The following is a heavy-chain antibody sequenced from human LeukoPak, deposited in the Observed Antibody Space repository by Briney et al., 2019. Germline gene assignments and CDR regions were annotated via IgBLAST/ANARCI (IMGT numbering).Heavy chain of an antibody. CDR3: ARGRHDITMIVVVMTSVSYYLDV. CDR1: GGSFSGYH. Sequence: PSDTLSLTCAVYGGSFSGYHWTWIRQSPGKGLECIGHINPSGSTYYNPSLKSRLTISVDTSKNQFSLKLRSVTAADTAVYYCARGRHDITMIVVVMTSVSYYLDVWGKGTTVTVS. V-gene: IGHV4-34*01. CDR2: INPSGST. D-gene: IGHD3-22*01. J-gene: IGHJ6*03.